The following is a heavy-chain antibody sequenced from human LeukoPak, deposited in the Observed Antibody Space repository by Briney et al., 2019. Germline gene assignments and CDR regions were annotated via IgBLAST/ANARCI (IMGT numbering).Heavy chain of an antibody. Sequence: WASVKVSCQGSGDTFTSYGISSVRQAPGQGLEWMGWISAYNGNTNYAQKLQGRVTMTTDTSTSTAYMELRSLRSDDTAVYYCAIYALPDIHYRLDASGQGTTVTVSS. CDR3: AIYALPDIHYRLDA. D-gene: IGHD2-15*01. J-gene: IGHJ6*02. CDR2: ISAYNGNT. CDR1: GDTFTSYG. V-gene: IGHV1-18*01.